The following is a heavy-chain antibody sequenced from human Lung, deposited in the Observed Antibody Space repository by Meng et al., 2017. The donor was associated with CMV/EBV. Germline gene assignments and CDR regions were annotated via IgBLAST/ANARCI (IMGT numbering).Heavy chain of an antibody. CDR3: AREAGRDGYATPKFDY. V-gene: IGHV4-31*03. CDR2: IYYTGST. D-gene: IGHD5-24*01. CDR1: GGSIGSGGYY. Sequence: GQRPESGPGLVKPAQTLSLTCTVAGGSIGSGGYYWSWIRQHPGKGLEWIGYIYYTGSTFYNPSLKSRVTISVDTSKNQFSLKLIPATAADTAVYYCAREAGRDGYATPKFDYWGQGTLVTVSS. J-gene: IGHJ4*02.